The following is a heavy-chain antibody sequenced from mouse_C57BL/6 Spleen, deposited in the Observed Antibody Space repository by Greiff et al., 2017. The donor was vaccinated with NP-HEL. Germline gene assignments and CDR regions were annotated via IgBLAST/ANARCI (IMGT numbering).Heavy chain of an antibody. D-gene: IGHD1-1*01. J-gene: IGHJ2*01. CDR2: IDPSDSYT. CDR3: AREITSWFDY. CDR1: GYTFTSYW. V-gene: IGHV1-69*01. Sequence: QVQLQQPGAELVMPGASVKLSCKASGYTFTSYWMHWVKQRPGQGLEWIGEIDPSDSYTNYNQKFKGKSTLTVDKSSSTAYMQLSSLTSEDSAVYYCAREITSWFDYWGQGTTLTVSS.